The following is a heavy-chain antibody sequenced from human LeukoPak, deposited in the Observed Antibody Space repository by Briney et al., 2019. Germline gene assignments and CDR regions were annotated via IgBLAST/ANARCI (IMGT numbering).Heavy chain of an antibody. V-gene: IGHV4-59*01. CDR2: IYYSGST. CDR3: ARNSAYYDILTGYSPQGAFDI. CDR1: GGSISSYY. Sequence: PSETLSLTCTVSGGSISSYYWSWIRQPPGKGLEWIGYIYYSGSTNYNPSLKSRVTISVDPSKDQFSLKLSSVTAADTAVYYCARNSAYYDILTGYSPQGAFDIWGQGTMVTVSS. D-gene: IGHD3-9*01. J-gene: IGHJ3*02.